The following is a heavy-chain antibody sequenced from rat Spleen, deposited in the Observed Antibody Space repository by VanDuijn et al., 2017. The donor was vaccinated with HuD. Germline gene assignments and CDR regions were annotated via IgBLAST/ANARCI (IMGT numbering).Heavy chain of an antibody. CDR1: GFSLTSYN. Sequence: QVQLKEPGPGLVQPSQTLSLTCTVSGFSLTSYNVHWVRQPTGKGLEWMGIIWTGGSTDYNSALKSRLSISRDTSKSQVFLKMNSLQGEDTTTYYCARDLDGYFDYWGQGVMVTVSS. CDR2: IWTGGST. CDR3: ARDLDGYFDY. J-gene: IGHJ2*01. D-gene: IGHD1-12*03. V-gene: IGHV2-30*01.